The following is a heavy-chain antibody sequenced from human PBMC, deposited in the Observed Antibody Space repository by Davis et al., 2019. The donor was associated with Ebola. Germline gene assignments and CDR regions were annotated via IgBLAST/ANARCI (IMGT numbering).Heavy chain of an antibody. J-gene: IGHJ6*04. V-gene: IGHV6-1*01. CDR1: GDSVFGKNGA. D-gene: IGHD3-10*01. CDR3: ARGWLRRGLDA. CDR2: TYYASKWYN. Sequence: LRLSCAISGDSVFGKNGAWNWIRQSPSRGLEWLGRTYYASKWYNDYSIPAKSRITINPDTSKNQFSLQLNSVTPEDTALYFCARGWLRRGLDAWGEGTAVTVSS.